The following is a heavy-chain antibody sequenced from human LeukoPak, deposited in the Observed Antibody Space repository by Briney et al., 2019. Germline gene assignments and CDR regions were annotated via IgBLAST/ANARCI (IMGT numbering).Heavy chain of an antibody. CDR3: ARYQYYYDSSGYPVDY. J-gene: IGHJ4*02. CDR1: GGTFSSYT. V-gene: IGHV1-69*02. D-gene: IGHD3-22*01. CDR2: IIPILGIA. Sequence: SVKVSCKASGGTFSSYTICWVRQAPGQGLEWMGRIIPILGIANYAQKFQGRVTITADKSTSTAYMELSSLRSEDTAVYYCARYQYYYDSSGYPVDYWGQGTLVTVSS.